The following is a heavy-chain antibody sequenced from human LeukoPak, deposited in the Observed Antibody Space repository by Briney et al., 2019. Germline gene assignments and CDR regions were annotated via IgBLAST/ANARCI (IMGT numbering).Heavy chain of an antibody. J-gene: IGHJ6*02. D-gene: IGHD3-16*01. CDR1: GGTFSSYA. CDR3: ARGTVKGEGLHYYSYGMDV. V-gene: IGHV1-69*05. CDR2: IIPIFGTA. Sequence: SVKVSCKASGGTFSSYAISWVRQAPGQGLEWMGGIIPIFGTANYAQKFQGRVTITTDESTSTAYMELRSLRSDDTAVYFCARGTVKGEGLHYYSYGMDVWGQGTTVTVSS.